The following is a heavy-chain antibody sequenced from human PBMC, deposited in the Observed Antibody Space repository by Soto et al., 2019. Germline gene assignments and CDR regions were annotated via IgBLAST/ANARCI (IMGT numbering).Heavy chain of an antibody. Sequence: PGGSLRLSCEASGFTFSSYTMNWVRRAPGKGLGWVAVISYDGSNKYYADSVKGRFTISRDNSKNTLYLQMNSLRAEDTAVYYCARDLSSFCSGGSCLQTYYYYGMDVWGQGTTVTVSS. CDR2: ISYDGSNK. CDR3: ARDLSSFCSGGSCLQTYYYYGMDV. V-gene: IGHV3-30-3*01. J-gene: IGHJ6*02. CDR1: GFTFSSYT. D-gene: IGHD2-15*01.